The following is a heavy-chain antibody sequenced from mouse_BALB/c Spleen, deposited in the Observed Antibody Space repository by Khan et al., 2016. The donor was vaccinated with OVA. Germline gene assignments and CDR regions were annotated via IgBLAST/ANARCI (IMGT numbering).Heavy chain of an antibody. V-gene: IGHV3-2*02. Sequence: EVKLEESGPGLVKPSQSLSLTCTVTGYSITSDYAWNWIRQFPGNKLEWMGFISYSGNTKYNPSLKSRFSITRDTSKNQFFLQLNSVTTEDTATYYCARVYGGDFDYWGKGTSRTVSS. CDR2: ISYSGNT. CDR3: ARVYGGDFDY. D-gene: IGHD1-1*01. CDR1: GYSITSDYA. J-gene: IGHJ2*02.